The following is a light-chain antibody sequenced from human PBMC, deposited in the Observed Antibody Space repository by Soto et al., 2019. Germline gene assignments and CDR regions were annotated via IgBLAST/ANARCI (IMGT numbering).Light chain of an antibody. CDR1: NSNIGSNA. V-gene: IGLV1-36*01. CDR2: YND. J-gene: IGLJ3*02. CDR3: ATWDDRLTAWV. Sequence: QSVPTQSPSVSGAPRQSVNISCSGNNSNIGSNAVHWYQQLPGKAPKLLMYYNDMLPSGVSDRFSGSKSGTSASLAISGLQSEDEGDYYCATWDDRLTAWVFGGGTKLTVL.